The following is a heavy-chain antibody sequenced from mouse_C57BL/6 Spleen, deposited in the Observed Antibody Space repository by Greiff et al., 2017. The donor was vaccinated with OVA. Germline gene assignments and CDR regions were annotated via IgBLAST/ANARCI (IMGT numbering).Heavy chain of an antibody. J-gene: IGHJ4*01. V-gene: IGHV1-64*01. CDR3: APYYYGSSYGAMDY. CDR1: GYTFTSYW. D-gene: IGHD1-1*01. CDR2: IHPNSGST. Sequence: QVQLQQPGAELVKPGASVKLSCKASGYTFTSYWMHWVKQRPGQGLEWIGMIHPNSGSTNYNEKFKSKATLTVDKSSSTAYMQLSSLTSEDSAVYYCAPYYYGSSYGAMDYWGQGTSVTVSS.